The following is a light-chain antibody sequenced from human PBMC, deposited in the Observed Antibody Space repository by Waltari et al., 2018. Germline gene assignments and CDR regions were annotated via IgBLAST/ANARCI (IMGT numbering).Light chain of an antibody. J-gene: IGKJ2*01. CDR2: AAS. CDR3: QQSYSTPRT. Sequence: DIQMTQSPSSLSASVGDRVTITCRASQSISSYLNWYLQKPGKAPKLLIYAASRLQSGVPSRFSGSGSGTDFTLTISSLQPEDCATYYCQQSYSTPRTFGQGTKLEIK. CDR1: QSISSY. V-gene: IGKV1-39*01.